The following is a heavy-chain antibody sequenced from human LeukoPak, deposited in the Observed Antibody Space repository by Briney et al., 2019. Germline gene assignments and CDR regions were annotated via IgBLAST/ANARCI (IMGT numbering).Heavy chain of an antibody. J-gene: IGHJ4*02. Sequence: SETLSLTCTVSGGSMSNSSYYWGWIRQPPGKGLEWIGSIYYTGSTNYNPSLKSRVTISADTSKNEFSLGLTSVTAADTAVYYCAREANYYGSGSYFEGTFDYWGQGSLVTVSS. CDR1: GGSMSNSSYY. D-gene: IGHD3-10*01. V-gene: IGHV4-39*07. CDR2: IYYTGST. CDR3: AREANYYGSGSYFEGTFDY.